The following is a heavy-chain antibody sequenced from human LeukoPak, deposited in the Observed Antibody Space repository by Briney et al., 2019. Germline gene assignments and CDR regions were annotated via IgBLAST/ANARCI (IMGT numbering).Heavy chain of an antibody. Sequence: ASVKVSCKASGYTFTGYYTHWVRQAPGQGLEWMGWINPNSGGTNYAQKFQGGVTMTRDTSISTAYMELSRLRPDDTAVYYCARDSKAVAGSGNYYYYMDVWGKGTTVTVSS. CDR1: GYTFTGYY. D-gene: IGHD6-19*01. CDR2: INPNSGGT. CDR3: ARDSKAVAGSGNYYYYMDV. J-gene: IGHJ6*03. V-gene: IGHV1-2*02.